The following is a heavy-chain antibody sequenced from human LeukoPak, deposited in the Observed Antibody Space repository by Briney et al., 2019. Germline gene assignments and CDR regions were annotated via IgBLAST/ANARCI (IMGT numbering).Heavy chain of an antibody. D-gene: IGHD2-8*01. J-gene: IGHJ4*02. Sequence: PGGSLRLSCAASGFTFSSFPMTWVRLAPGKGLEWVSTITGSGGSTYYAESVKGRFTISRDNSKNTLYLQMNSLRGEDTALYFCAKDPAGCSDSWGQGTLVTVSS. V-gene: IGHV3-23*01. CDR1: GFTFSSFP. CDR2: ITGSGGST. CDR3: AKDPAGCSDS.